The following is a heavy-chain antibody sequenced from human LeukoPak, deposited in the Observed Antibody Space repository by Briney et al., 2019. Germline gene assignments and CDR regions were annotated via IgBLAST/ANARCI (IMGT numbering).Heavy chain of an antibody. CDR1: GGSISSSNW. D-gene: IGHD3-10*01. V-gene: IGHV4-4*02. CDR2: IYHSGST. J-gene: IGHJ3*02. CDR3: ARDRSPYGSGSYNPSAFDI. Sequence: SGTLSPTCAVSGGSISSSNWWSWVRQPPGKGLEWIGEIYHSGSTNYNPSLKSRVTISVDKSKNQFSLKLSSVTAADTAVYYCARDRSPYGSGSYNPSAFDIWGQGTMVTVSS.